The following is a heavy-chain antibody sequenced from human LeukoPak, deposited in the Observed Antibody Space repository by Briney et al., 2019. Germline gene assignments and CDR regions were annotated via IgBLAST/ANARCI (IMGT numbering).Heavy chain of an antibody. CDR3: AKDTGLGGEGPFEY. CDR2: IRDDGSNK. J-gene: IGHJ4*02. CDR1: GFTFSSYG. Sequence: GGSLRLSCAASGFTFSSYGMHWVRQAPGKGLEWVAIIRDDGSNKYYADSVKGRFTISRDNSKNTLYLQMNSLRAEDTAVYYCAKDTGLGGEGPFEYWGQGTLVTVSS. V-gene: IGHV3-30*02. D-gene: IGHD3-16*01.